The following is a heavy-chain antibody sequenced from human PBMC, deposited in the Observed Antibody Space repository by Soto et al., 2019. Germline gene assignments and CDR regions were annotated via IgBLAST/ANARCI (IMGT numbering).Heavy chain of an antibody. D-gene: IGHD2-21*02. V-gene: IGHV1-18*04. CDR3: ARGIQVTVRPYYFDY. CDR1: GYTFTSYG. CDR2: ISPYNGNT. Sequence: ASVKVSCKTSGYTFTSYGISWVRQAPGQGLEWMGWISPYNGNTNHEQKFQGRLTMTTDTSTSTASMELRSLRSDDTAVYYCARGIQVTVRPYYFDYWGQGPLVTVSS. J-gene: IGHJ4*02.